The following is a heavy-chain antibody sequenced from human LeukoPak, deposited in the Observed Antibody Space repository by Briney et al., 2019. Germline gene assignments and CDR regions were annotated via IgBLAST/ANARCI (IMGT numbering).Heavy chain of an antibody. CDR3: ARGLRDTAMATFDY. V-gene: IGHV4-34*01. Sequence: SETLSLTCAVYGGSFSGYYWSWIRQPPGKGLEWIGEINHSGSTNYNPSLKSRVTISVDTSKNQFSLKLSSVIAADTAVYYCARGLRDTAMATFDYWGQGTLVTVSS. CDR1: GGSFSGYY. D-gene: IGHD5-18*01. CDR2: INHSGST. J-gene: IGHJ4*02.